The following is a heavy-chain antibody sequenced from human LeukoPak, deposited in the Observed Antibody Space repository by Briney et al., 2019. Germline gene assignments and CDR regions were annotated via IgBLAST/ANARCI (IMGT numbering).Heavy chain of an antibody. CDR1: RFTFSTYG. CDR2: ISSDGTSA. Sequence: GGSLRLSCAASRFTFSTYGMHWVRQPPGKGLEWVAVISSDGTSAYLSDSVKGRFTISRDNSKNTLYLQMNSLRPEDTAVFHCAKDRGRGYFSGLDYWGQGILVTVSS. V-gene: IGHV3-30*18. J-gene: IGHJ4*02. D-gene: IGHD3-22*01. CDR3: AKDRGRGYFSGLDY.